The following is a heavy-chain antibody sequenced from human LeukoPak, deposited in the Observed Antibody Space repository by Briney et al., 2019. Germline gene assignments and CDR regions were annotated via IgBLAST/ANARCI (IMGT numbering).Heavy chain of an antibody. CDR1: GYIFLGHY. CDR2: INPNSGGT. Sequence: ASVKVSCKASGYIFLGHYIHWVRQAPGREFEWMGWINPNSGGTKFAQPFQGRVTMTRNTSISTVYMELSRLTSDDTAVYYCARLVAIPASLRRRFDPWGQGTLVTVSS. V-gene: IGHV1-2*02. CDR3: ARLVAIPASLRRRFDP. J-gene: IGHJ5*02. D-gene: IGHD2-2*01.